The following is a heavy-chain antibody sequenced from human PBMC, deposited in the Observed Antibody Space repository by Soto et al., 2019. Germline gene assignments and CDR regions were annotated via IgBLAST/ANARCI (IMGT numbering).Heavy chain of an antibody. V-gene: IGHV4-59*08. CDR2: IYYSGST. J-gene: IGHJ2*01. CDR1: GGSISSYY. CDR3: ARTPFPTRPTVTNYWYFDL. Sequence: NPSETLSLTCTVSGGSISSYYWSWIRQPPGKGLEWIGYIYYSGSTNYNPSLKSRVTISVDTSKNQFSLKLSSVTAADTAVYFCARTPFPTRPTVTNYWYFDLWGRGTLVTVSS. D-gene: IGHD4-4*01.